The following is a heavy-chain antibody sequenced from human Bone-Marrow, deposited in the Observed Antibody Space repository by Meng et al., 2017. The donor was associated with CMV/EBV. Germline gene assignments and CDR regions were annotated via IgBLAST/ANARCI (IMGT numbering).Heavy chain of an antibody. CDR3: ARDRGDYYDSSGYFDY. V-gene: IGHV4-31*03. Sequence: SETLSLTCTVSGGPISSGGYYWSWIRQHPGKGLEWIGYIYYSGSTYYNPSLKSRVTISVDTSKNQFSLKLSSVTAADTAVYYCARDRGDYYDSSGYFDYWGQGPLVTVSS. J-gene: IGHJ4*02. D-gene: IGHD3-22*01. CDR2: IYYSGST. CDR1: GGPISSGGYY.